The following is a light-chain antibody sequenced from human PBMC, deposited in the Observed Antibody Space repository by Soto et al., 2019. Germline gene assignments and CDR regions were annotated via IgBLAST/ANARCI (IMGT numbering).Light chain of an antibody. V-gene: IGKV1-17*01. CDR1: QGVGNG. CDR3: LQFNVHPFT. CDR2: AAS. J-gene: IGKJ1*01. Sequence: DIQMTKSPSSLSASVGDRVAITCRASQGVGNGLSWLQQRPGQAPKRLIYAASILQDGVPSRFSGSGSGTEFTLTISSLQPEDFGTYYCLQFNVHPFTFGQGTRVDIK.